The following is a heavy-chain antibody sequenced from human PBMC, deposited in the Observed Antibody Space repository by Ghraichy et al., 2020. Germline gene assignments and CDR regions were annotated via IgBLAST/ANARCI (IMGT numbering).Heavy chain of an antibody. CDR2: IKQDGSEK. D-gene: IGHD2-2*01. CDR1: GFTFSSYW. CDR3: ARAMPGYFDL. J-gene: IGHJ2*01. Sequence: ESLNISCAASGFTFSSYWMSWVRQAPGKGLEWVANIKQDGSEKYYVDSVKGRFTISRDNAKNSLYLQMNSLRAEDTAVYYCARAMPGYFDLWGRGTLVTVSS. V-gene: IGHV3-7*01.